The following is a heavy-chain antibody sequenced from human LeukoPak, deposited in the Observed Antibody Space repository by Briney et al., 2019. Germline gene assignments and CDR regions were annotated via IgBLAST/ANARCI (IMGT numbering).Heavy chain of an antibody. D-gene: IGHD1-7*01. Sequence: PGGSLRLSCAASGFTVSSNYMSWVRQAPGKGLEWVSVIYSGGSTYYADSVKGRFTNSRDISKNTLYLQMNSLSAEDTAVYYCARGNWNYPFDYWGQGTLVTVSS. CDR1: GFTVSSNY. CDR3: ARGNWNYPFDY. V-gene: IGHV3-53*01. CDR2: IYSGGST. J-gene: IGHJ4*02.